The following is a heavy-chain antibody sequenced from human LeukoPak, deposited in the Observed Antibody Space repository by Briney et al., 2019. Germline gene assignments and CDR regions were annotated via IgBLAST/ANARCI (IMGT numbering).Heavy chain of an antibody. J-gene: IGHJ4*02. CDR1: RYTFTNYG. CDR3: ARDGGIAAAEFDY. CDR2: ISAYNSNT. D-gene: IGHD6-13*01. Sequence: ASVKVSCKASRYTFTNYGISWVRQAPGQGLEWMGWISAYNSNTDYTQNLQGRVTMTTDTSTSTAYMELRSLRSDDTAIYYCARDGGIAAAEFDYWGQGTLVTVSS. V-gene: IGHV1-18*01.